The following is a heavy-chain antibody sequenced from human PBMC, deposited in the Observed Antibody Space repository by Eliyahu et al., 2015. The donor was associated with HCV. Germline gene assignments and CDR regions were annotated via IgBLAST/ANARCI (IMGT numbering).Heavy chain of an antibody. Sequence: SSYGMHWVRQAPGKGLEWVAVISYDGSNKYYADSVKGRFTISRDNSKNTLYLQMNSLRAEDTAVYYCAKDMRGGYFPQNWFDPWGQGTLVTVSS. D-gene: IGHD3-22*01. CDR2: ISYDGSNK. J-gene: IGHJ5*02. V-gene: IGHV3-30*18. CDR1: SSYG. CDR3: AKDMRGGYFPQNWFDP.